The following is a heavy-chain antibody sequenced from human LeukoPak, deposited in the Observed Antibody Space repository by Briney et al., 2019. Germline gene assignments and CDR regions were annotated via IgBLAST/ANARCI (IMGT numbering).Heavy chain of an antibody. CDR2: IKGDGSST. V-gene: IGHV3-74*01. D-gene: IGHD5-24*01. CDR1: GFTFSGYW. CDR3: AREMAIGVDAFDM. J-gene: IGHJ3*02. Sequence: GGSLRLSCAASGFTFSGYWMHWVRQAPGKGLVWVSRIKGDGSSTSYAVSVKGRITISRDNANNTLYLQMNSLRGEDTAVYYCAREMAIGVDAFDMWGQGTMVTVFS.